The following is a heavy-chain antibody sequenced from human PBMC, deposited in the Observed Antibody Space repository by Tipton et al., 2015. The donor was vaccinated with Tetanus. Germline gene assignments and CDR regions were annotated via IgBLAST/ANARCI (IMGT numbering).Heavy chain of an antibody. CDR3: ARAYDFWSGHLDF. J-gene: IGHJ4*02. V-gene: IGHV4-61*08. Sequence: TLSLTCTASGGSISSGGYYWSWIRQHPGKGLEWIGYASYSGSSNYNPSLKSRVIISIDASKNQFSLKLSSVAAADTAVYYCARAYDFWSGHLDFWGQGTLVTVSS. CDR2: ASYSGSS. D-gene: IGHD3-3*01. CDR1: GGSISSGGYY.